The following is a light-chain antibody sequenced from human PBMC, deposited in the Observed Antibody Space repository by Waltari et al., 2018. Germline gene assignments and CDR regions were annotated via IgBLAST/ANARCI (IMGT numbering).Light chain of an antibody. CDR1: QSVFTP. V-gene: IGKV3-11*01. Sequence: EIVLTQSPATLSLSPGERATLSCRASQSVFTPSAWYQQKPGQAPRLLIYGASSRATGIPARFSGSGSGTDFTLAISSLEPEDFAVYYCQQRSHWPPEYTFGQGTKLEIK. CDR2: GAS. J-gene: IGKJ2*01. CDR3: QQRSHWPPEYT.